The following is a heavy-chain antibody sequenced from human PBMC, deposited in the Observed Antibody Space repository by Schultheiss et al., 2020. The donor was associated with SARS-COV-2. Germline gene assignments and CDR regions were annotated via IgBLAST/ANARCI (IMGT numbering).Heavy chain of an antibody. CDR2: ISSNGGST. D-gene: IGHD2-2*02. CDR1: GFTFSSYA. J-gene: IGHJ6*02. Sequence: GESLKISCAASGFTFSSYAMHWVRQAPGKGLVYVSAISSNGGSTYYANSVKGRFTISRDNSKNTLYLQMGSLRAEDMAVYYCAREYCSSTSCYMDYYGMDVWGQGTTVTVSS. CDR3: AREYCSSTSCYMDYYGMDV. V-gene: IGHV3-64*01.